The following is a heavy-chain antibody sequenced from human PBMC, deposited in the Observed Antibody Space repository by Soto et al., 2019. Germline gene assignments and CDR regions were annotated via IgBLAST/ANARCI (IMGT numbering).Heavy chain of an antibody. CDR1: GFTFSSYA. J-gene: IGHJ6*02. Sequence: GGSLRLSCAASGFTFSSYAMSWVRQAPGKGLEWVSAISGSGGSTYYADSVKGRFTISRDNSKNTLYLQMNSLRAEDTAVYYCAKDLAIFGVVIRGMDVWGQGTTVTVSS. CDR3: AKDLAIFGVVIRGMDV. D-gene: IGHD3-3*01. CDR2: ISGSGGST. V-gene: IGHV3-23*01.